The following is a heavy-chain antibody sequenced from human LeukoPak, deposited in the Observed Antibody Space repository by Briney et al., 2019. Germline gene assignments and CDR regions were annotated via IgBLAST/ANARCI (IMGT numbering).Heavy chain of an antibody. CDR3: ASVGVPAARRVYYFDY. CDR2: IYYSGSI. V-gene: IGHV4-59*01. CDR1: GRYISSYY. J-gene: IGHJ4*02. D-gene: IGHD2-2*01. Sequence: PSQTLSLTCTVSGRYISSYYWSWIRQPPGKGLEWIGYIYYSGSINYNPSLKSRGTISVDTSKNQFSLKLSSVAAADTAVYYCASVGVPAARRVYYFDYWGQGNLVTVSS.